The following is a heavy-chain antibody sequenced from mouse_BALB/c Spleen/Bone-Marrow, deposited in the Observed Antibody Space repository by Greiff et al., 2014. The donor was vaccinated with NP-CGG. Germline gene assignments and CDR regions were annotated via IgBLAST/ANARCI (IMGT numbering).Heavy chain of an antibody. CDR2: ISSGGSYT. V-gene: IGHV5-9-3*01. Sequence: EVNLVESEGGLVKPGGSLKLSCAASGFTFSSYAMSWVRQTPEKRLEWVATISSGGSYTYYPDSVKGRFTISRDNAKNTLYLQMSSLRSEDTAMYYCARKSYYDYDGRPWFAYWGQGTLVTVSA. D-gene: IGHD2-4*01. CDR3: ARKSYYDYDGRPWFAY. CDR1: GFTFSSYA. J-gene: IGHJ3*01.